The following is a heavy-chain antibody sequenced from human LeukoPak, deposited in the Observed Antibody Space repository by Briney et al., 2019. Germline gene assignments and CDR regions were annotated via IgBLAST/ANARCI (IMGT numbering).Heavy chain of an antibody. CDR2: IKSKTDGGTT. Sequence: GGTLRFYCAASGFTFSNAWMSWVRQAPGKGLKWVGRIKSKTDGGTTDYAAPVKGRFTISRDDSKNTLYLQMNSLKTEDTAVYYCTTKAMVRGVITYYYYYMDVWGKGTTVTVSS. CDR1: GFTFSNAW. CDR3: TTKAMVRGVITYYYYYMDV. D-gene: IGHD3-10*01. V-gene: IGHV3-15*01. J-gene: IGHJ6*03.